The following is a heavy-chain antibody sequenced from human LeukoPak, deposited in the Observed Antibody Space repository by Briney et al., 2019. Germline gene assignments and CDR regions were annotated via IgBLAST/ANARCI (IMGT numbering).Heavy chain of an antibody. CDR1: GFTFSSYG. CDR3: ARDTGYYYYGMDV. D-gene: IGHD4-11*01. V-gene: IGHV3-33*01. CDR2: IWYDGSNK. J-gene: IGHJ6*02. Sequence: PGGSLRLSCAASGFTFSSYGMHWVRQAPGKGLEWVAVIWYDGSNKYYADSVKGRFTISRDNSKNTLYLQMNSLRAEDTAVNYCARDTGYYYYGMDVWGQGTTVTVSS.